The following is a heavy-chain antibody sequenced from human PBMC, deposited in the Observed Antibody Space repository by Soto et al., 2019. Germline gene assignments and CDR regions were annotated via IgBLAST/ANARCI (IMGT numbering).Heavy chain of an antibody. J-gene: IGHJ5*02. CDR1: GYTFTSYG. CDR2: INAYNGNT. V-gene: IGHV1-18*01. Sequence: ASVKVSCKASGYTFTSYGISWVRQAPRQGLEWMGWINAYNGNTKYAQKLQGRVTMTTDTSTSTAYMELRSLRSDDTAVYYCARDLGGGISGPWGQGTLVTVSS. D-gene: IGHD6-13*01. CDR3: ARDLGGGISGP.